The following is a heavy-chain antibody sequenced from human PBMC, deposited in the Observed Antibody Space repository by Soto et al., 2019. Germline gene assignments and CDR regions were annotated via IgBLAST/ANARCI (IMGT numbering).Heavy chain of an antibody. Sequence: SETLSLTCTVSGGSISSYYWSWIRQPAGKGLEWIGRIYTSGSTNYNPSLKSRVTMSVDTSKNQFSLKLSSVTAADTAVYYCARDGVRGPYCSSTSCYLPYSYGMDVWGQGTTVTVS. J-gene: IGHJ6*02. V-gene: IGHV4-4*07. CDR2: IYTSGST. CDR1: GGSISSYY. CDR3: ARDGVRGPYCSSTSCYLPYSYGMDV. D-gene: IGHD2-2*01.